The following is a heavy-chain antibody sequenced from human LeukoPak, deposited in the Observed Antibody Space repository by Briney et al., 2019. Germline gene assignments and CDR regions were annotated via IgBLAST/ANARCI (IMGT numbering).Heavy chain of an antibody. V-gene: IGHV7-4-1*02. CDR1: GYTFTSYA. D-gene: IGHD4-17*01. Sequence: GASVKVSCTASGYTFTSYAMNWVRQAPGQGLEWMGWINTNTGNPTYAQGFIGRFVFSLDTSVSTAYLQISSLKAEDTAVYYCARDYSGDYGDDYFDYWGQGTLVTVSS. CDR3: ARDYSGDYGDDYFDY. CDR2: INTNTGNP. J-gene: IGHJ4*02.